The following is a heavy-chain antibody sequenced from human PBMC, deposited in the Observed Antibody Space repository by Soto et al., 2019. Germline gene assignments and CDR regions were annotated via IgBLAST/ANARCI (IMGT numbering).Heavy chain of an antibody. D-gene: IGHD2-15*01. V-gene: IGHV4-30-2*01. CDR2: IYHSGST. CDR3: ARGCSGGSCYSAAWFDP. Sequence: SETLSLTCAVSGGSISSGGYSWSWIRQPPGKGLEWIGYIYHSGSTYYNPSLKSRVTISVDRSKNQFSLKLSSVTAADTAVYSCARGCSGGSCYSAAWFDPWGQGTLVTV. CDR1: GGSISSGGYS. J-gene: IGHJ5*02.